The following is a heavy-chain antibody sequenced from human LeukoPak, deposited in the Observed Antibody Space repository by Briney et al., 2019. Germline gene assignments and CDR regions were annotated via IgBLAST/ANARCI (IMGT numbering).Heavy chain of an antibody. CDR3: ARGLSYYYGSGSYYNYFDY. D-gene: IGHD3-10*01. J-gene: IGHJ4*02. Sequence: SETLSLTCAVYGGSFSGYYWSWIRQPPGKGLEWIGEINHSGSTNYNPSLKSRVTISVDTSKNQFSLKLGSVTAADTAVYYCARGLSYYYGSGSYYNYFDYWGQGTLVTVSS. V-gene: IGHV4-34*01. CDR1: GGSFSGYY. CDR2: INHSGST.